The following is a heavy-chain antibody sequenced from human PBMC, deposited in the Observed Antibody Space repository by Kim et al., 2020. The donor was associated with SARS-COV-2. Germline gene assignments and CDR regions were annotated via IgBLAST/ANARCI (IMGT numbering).Heavy chain of an antibody. J-gene: IGHJ4*02. D-gene: IGHD6-19*01. V-gene: IGHV4-39*01. CDR3: ARRPRGSGWYVFDY. Sequence: TPSLKSRVTISVDTSKNQFSLKLSSVTAADTAVYYCARRPRGSGWYVFDYWGQGTLVTVSS.